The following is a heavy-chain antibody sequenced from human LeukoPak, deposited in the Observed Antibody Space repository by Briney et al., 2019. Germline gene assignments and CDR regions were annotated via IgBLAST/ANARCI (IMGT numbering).Heavy chain of an antibody. CDR3: ARGRDERITMVRGVSPYYYYYYYMDV. Sequence: SETLSLTCAVYGGSFSGYYWSWIRQPPGKGLEWIGEINHSGSTNYNPSLKSRVTISVDTSKNQFSLKLSSVTAADTAVYYCARGRDERITMVRGVSPYYYYYYYMDVWGKGTTVTVSS. V-gene: IGHV4-34*01. CDR1: GGSFSGYY. J-gene: IGHJ6*03. D-gene: IGHD3-10*01. CDR2: INHSGST.